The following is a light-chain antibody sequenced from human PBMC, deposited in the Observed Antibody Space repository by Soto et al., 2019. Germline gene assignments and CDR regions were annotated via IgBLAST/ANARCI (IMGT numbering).Light chain of an antibody. CDR2: EGS. J-gene: IGLJ2*01. CDR3: CSYAGSSTLVV. CDR1: SSDVGSYNL. V-gene: IGLV2-23*03. Sequence: QSALTQPASVSGSPGQSITISCTGKSSDVGSYNLVSWYQQHPGKAPKLMIYEGSKRPSGVSNRFSVSKSGNKASLTISGLHAEDEADYYCCSYAGSSTLVVFGGGPKVTVL.